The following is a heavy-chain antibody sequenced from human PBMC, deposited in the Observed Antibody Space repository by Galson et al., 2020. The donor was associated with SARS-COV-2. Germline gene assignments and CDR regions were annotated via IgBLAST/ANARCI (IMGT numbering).Heavy chain of an antibody. J-gene: IGHJ3*02. V-gene: IGHV3-72*01. Sequence: GGSLRLSCAASGFTFSDYHMDWVRQTPGKGLEWVGRTRNNANTYSTEYAASVKGRFIISRDDFSLYLQMNSLKIEDTAMYYCAREWVTSGSRDAFDIWGQGTMVAVSS. CDR2: TRNNANTYST. CDR3: AREWVTSGSRDAFDI. CDR1: GFTFSDYH. D-gene: IGHD3-22*01.